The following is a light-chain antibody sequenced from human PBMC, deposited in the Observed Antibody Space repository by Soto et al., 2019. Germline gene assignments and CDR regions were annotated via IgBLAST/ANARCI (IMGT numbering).Light chain of an antibody. CDR1: QSVSSN. Sequence: EIVMTQSPATLSVSPGERATLSCRASQSVSSNLAWYQQKPGQAPRLLIYGASTRATGIPARFSGSGSGTEFTRTSSGLQSEDFAVYYCQQYNTWPLTFGGGTKVEIK. CDR3: QQYNTWPLT. CDR2: GAS. V-gene: IGKV3-15*01. J-gene: IGKJ4*01.